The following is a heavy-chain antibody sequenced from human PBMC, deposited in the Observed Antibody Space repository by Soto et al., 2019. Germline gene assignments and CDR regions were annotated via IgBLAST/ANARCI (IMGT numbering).Heavy chain of an antibody. V-gene: IGHV4-30-2*01. CDR2: IYHSGST. CDR1: GGSIGSGGYY. CDR3: ARGMTTVTTFDY. J-gene: IGHJ4*02. Sequence: PSETLPHTCTVSGGSIGSGGYYWNWIRQPPGKGLEWIGYIYHSGSTYYNPSLKSRVTISVDRSKNQISLKLSSVTAADTAVYYCARGMTTVTTFDYWGQGTLVTVS. D-gene: IGHD4-17*01.